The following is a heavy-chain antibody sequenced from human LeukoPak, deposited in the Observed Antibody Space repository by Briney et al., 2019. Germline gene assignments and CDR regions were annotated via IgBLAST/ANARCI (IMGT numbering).Heavy chain of an antibody. Sequence: ASVKVSFKASGYTFTSYGISWVRQAPGQGLEWMGWISAYNGNTNYAQKLQGRVTMTTDPSTSTAYMELRSLRSDDTAVYYCAAQYCSSTSCYRWGLVDYWGQGTLVTVSS. J-gene: IGHJ4*02. CDR1: GYTFTSYG. V-gene: IGHV1-18*01. D-gene: IGHD2-2*02. CDR2: ISAYNGNT. CDR3: AAQYCSSTSCYRWGLVDY.